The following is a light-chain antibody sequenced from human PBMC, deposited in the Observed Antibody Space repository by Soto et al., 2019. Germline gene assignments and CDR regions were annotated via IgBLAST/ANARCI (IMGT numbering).Light chain of an antibody. Sequence: EIVLTQSPVTLSLSPGERATLSCRASQTVSSYLAWYQQKPGQAPRLLIYDTSKRATGIPARFSGSGSGTDFTLTISRLEPEDFAVYNCQQYGTSPPTFGQGTKVDI. CDR3: QQYGTSPPT. V-gene: IGKV3-20*01. J-gene: IGKJ1*01. CDR1: QTVSSY. CDR2: DTS.